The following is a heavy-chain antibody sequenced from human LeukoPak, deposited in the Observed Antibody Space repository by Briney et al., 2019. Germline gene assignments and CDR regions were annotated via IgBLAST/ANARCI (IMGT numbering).Heavy chain of an antibody. CDR3: ARYKALGATRMDV. CDR1: GFTFSSYS. J-gene: IGHJ6*02. CDR2: ISSSSSYI. D-gene: IGHD1-26*01. V-gene: IGHV3-21*01. Sequence: GGSLRLSCAASGFTFSSYSMNWVRQAPGKGLEWVSSISSSSSYIHYADSVKGRFTISRDNAKNSLYLQMNSLRAEDTAVYYCARYKALGATRMDVWGQGTTVTVSS.